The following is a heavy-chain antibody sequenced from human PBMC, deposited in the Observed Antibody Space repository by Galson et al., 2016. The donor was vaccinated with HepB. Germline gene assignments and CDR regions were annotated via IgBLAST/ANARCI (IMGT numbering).Heavy chain of an antibody. Sequence: SVKVSCKASGGTFSNSGFTWVRQAPGQGLEWMGGIIPVFATANYAEKFQGRVTITADQSTSTAYMDLSSLTSVTAADTAVYYCARAWDSSGCFDYWGQGPRSPSPQ. CDR3: ARAWDSSGCFDY. CDR2: IIPVFATA. CDR1: GGTFSNSG. J-gene: IGHJ4*03. D-gene: IGHD3-22*01. V-gene: IGHV1-69*13.